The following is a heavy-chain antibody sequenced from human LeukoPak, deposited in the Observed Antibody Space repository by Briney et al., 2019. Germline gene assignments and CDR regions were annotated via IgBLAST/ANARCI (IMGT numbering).Heavy chain of an antibody. CDR3: ATDRYYYDSSGYFRYDAFDI. Sequence: GASVKVSCKASGYTFTSYAMHWVRQAPGQRLEWMGGFDPEDGETIYAQKFQGRVTMTEDTSTDTAYMELSSLRSEDTAVYYCATDRYYYDSSGYFRYDAFDIWGQGTMVTVSS. CDR2: FDPEDGET. V-gene: IGHV1-24*01. D-gene: IGHD3-22*01. J-gene: IGHJ3*02. CDR1: GYTFTSYA.